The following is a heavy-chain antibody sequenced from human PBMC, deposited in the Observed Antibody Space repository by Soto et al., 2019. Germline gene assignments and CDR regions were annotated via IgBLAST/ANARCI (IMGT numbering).Heavy chain of an antibody. D-gene: IGHD3-16*01. V-gene: IGHV3-30-3*01. CDR3: ARDKDSYAYWPLWPVDY. CDR2: ISYDGDNK. J-gene: IGHJ4*02. Sequence: QVHLLGPGGGVAQLGGPRRPSGPASGLNLNIHPMPGFGQAQAKGWEWGEVISYDGDNKYYPDSVKGRFSISRDNSKNTVYLQMSSLRAEDTAVYYCARDKDSYAYWPLWPVDYWGQGTLVTVSS. CDR1: GLNLNIHP.